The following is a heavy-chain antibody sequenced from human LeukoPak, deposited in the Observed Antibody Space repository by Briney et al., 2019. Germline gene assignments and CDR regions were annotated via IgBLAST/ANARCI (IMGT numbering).Heavy chain of an antibody. V-gene: IGHV4-4*07. CDR3: ARDRGGYCGGDCYPNWFDP. CDR1: GGSISNYY. D-gene: IGHD2-21*02. J-gene: IGHJ5*02. Sequence: PSETLSLTCIVSGGSISNYYWNWIRQPAGKGLEWIGRIYTSGSTNYNPSLKSRVTMSVDTSKNQFSLKLSSVTAADTAVYYCARDRGGYCGGDCYPNWFDPWGQGTLVTVSS. CDR2: IYTSGST.